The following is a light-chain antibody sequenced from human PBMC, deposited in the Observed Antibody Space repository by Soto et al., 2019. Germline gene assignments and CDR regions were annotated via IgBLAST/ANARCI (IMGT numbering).Light chain of an antibody. CDR1: TSNIGTNY. J-gene: IGLJ3*02. CDR3: AVWDDSLSGVV. CDR2: GNN. Sequence: QSVLTQPPSASGTPGQTVTISSSGGTSNIGTNYVSWYQHIPGTAPKLLIDGNNQRPSGVPDRFSGSKSGTSASLAISGLRSDDEADYYCAVWDDSLSGVVFGGGTKLTV. V-gene: IGLV1-47*01.